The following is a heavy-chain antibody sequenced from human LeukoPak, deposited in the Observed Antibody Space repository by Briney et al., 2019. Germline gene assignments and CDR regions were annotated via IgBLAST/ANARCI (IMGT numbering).Heavy chain of an antibody. CDR3: ARDLTHRRYYDNSGYQIVPAF. CDR1: GYTFTNYG. J-gene: IGHJ4*02. V-gene: IGHV1-18*01. D-gene: IGHD3-22*01. Sequence: GAAVKVSCKASGYTFTNYGFSWMRQAPGQGLEWMGWISAYNDYTNYAQKLQGRVTMTTDTSTSTAYMELRSLRSDDTAVYYCARDLTHRRYYDNSGYQIVPAFWGQGTLVTVSS. CDR2: ISAYNDYT.